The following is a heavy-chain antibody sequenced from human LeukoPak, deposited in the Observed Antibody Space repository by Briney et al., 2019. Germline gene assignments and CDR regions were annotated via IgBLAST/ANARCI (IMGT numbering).Heavy chain of an antibody. J-gene: IGHJ4*02. CDR1: GYSISSGYY. D-gene: IGHD1-26*01. Sequence: PSETLSLTCAVSGYSISSGYYWGWIRQPPRKGLEWIGSIYHRGSTYYNPFLKRRVTISVGTSKSQCSRTLSSVPAADTAVYYCASAAVGSFDYWGQGTLVTVSS. CDR2: IYHRGST. CDR3: ASAAVGSFDY. V-gene: IGHV4-38-2*01.